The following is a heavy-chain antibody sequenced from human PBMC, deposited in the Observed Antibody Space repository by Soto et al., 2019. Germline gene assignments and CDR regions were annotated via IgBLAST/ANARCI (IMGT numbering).Heavy chain of an antibody. CDR3: AKGAINWAAAGNYYFDY. Sequence: QVQLVESGGGVVQPGRSLRLSCAASGFTFSSYGMHWVRQAPGKGLEWVAVISYDGSNKYYADSVKGRFTISRDNSKNTLYLQMNSLRAEDTAVYYCAKGAINWAAAGNYYFDYWGQGTLVTVSS. CDR1: GFTFSSYG. J-gene: IGHJ4*02. CDR2: ISYDGSNK. V-gene: IGHV3-30*18. D-gene: IGHD6-13*01.